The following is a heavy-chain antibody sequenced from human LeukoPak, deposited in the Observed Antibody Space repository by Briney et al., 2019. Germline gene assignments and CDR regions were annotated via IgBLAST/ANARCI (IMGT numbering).Heavy chain of an antibody. CDR3: ARAGSLSTGTTGFDY. CDR1: GGSFSGYY. CDR2: INHSGST. V-gene: IGHV4-34*01. J-gene: IGHJ4*02. D-gene: IGHD1-1*01. Sequence: PSETLSLTCAVYGGSFSGYYWSWLRQPPGKGLEWIGEINHSGSTNYNPSLKSRVTISIDTSKNQFSLKLSSVTAADTAVYYCARAGSLSTGTTGFDYWGQGTLVTVSS.